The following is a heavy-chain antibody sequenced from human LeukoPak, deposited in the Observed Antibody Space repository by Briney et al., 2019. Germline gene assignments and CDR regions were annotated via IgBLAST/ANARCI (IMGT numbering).Heavy chain of an antibody. J-gene: IGHJ6*03. CDR2: IYYSGST. CDR1: GGSISSYY. Sequence: SGTLSLXCTVSGGSISSYYWSWIRQPAGKGLEWIGYIYYSGSTNYNPSLKSRVTISVDTSKNQFSLKLSSVTAADTAVYYCARGGYYYMDVWGKGTTVTVSS. V-gene: IGHV4-59*01. CDR3: ARGGYYYMDV.